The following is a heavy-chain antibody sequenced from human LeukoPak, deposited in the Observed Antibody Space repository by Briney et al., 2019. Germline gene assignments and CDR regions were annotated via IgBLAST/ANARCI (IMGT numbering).Heavy chain of an antibody. CDR1: GFTFSSYA. D-gene: IGHD4-17*01. Sequence: GRSLRLSCAASGFTFSSYAMHWVRQAPGKGLEWVAVISYDGSNKYYADSVKGRFTISRDNSKNTLYLQMNSLSAEDTAVYYCARDRRGGDYEGYFDYWGQGTLVTVSS. V-gene: IGHV3-30*04. CDR2: ISYDGSNK. CDR3: ARDRRGGDYEGYFDY. J-gene: IGHJ4*02.